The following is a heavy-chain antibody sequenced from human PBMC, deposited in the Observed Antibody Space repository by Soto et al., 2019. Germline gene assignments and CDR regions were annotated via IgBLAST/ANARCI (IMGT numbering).Heavy chain of an antibody. V-gene: IGHV3-30*18. CDR3: AKQPYGSGSYYIEGAPTG. D-gene: IGHD3-10*01. Sequence: GGSLRLSCAASGFTFSSYGMHWVRQAPGKGLEWVAVISYDGSNKYYADSVKGRFTISRDNSKNTLYLQMNSLRAEDTAVYYCAKQPYGSGSYYIEGAPTGWGQGTLVTVSS. CDR1: GFTFSSYG. J-gene: IGHJ4*02. CDR2: ISYDGSNK.